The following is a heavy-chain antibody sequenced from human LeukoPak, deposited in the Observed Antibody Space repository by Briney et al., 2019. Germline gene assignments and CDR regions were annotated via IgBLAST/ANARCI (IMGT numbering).Heavy chain of an antibody. V-gene: IGHV4-59*01. CDR2: IYNRGST. Sequence: TSETLSLTCAVSGDSISNYYWSWIRQSPGKKLEWIGYIYNRGSTIYNPSLKSRVTISTDTSKNQFSLRLTSVTAADTAVYYCARAEKAVTGTLDYWGQGTLIAVSS. CDR1: GDSISNYY. CDR3: ARAEKAVTGTLDY. D-gene: IGHD6-19*01. J-gene: IGHJ4*02.